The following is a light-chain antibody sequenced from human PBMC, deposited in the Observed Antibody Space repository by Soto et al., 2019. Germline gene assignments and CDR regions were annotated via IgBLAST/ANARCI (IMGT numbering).Light chain of an antibody. CDR2: DAS. CDR3: QQYGSSSWT. J-gene: IGKJ1*01. Sequence: IVLTQSPATLSLSPGERATLSCGASQSISGSYLAWYQQKPGLAPRLLIYDASNRATGVPDRFSGSGSGTDFTLTISRLETEDFAVYYCQQYGSSSWTFGQGTKVEIK. V-gene: IGKV3D-20*01. CDR1: QSISGSY.